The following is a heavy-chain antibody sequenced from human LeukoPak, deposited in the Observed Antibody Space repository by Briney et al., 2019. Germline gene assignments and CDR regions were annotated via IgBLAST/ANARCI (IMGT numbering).Heavy chain of an antibody. Sequence: SVKVSCKASGGTFSSYAISWVRQAPGQGLEWMGRIIPILGIANYAQKLQGRVTMTTDTSTSTAYMELRSLRSDDTAVYYCARGLGGSGSYFLTFDYWGQGTLVTVSS. V-gene: IGHV1-69*04. D-gene: IGHD1-26*01. CDR3: ARGLGGSGSYFLTFDY. CDR2: IIPILGIA. J-gene: IGHJ4*02. CDR1: GGTFSSYA.